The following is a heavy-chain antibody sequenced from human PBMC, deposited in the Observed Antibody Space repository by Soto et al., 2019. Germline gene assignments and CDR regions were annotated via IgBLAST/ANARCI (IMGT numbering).Heavy chain of an antibody. D-gene: IGHD2-2*01. J-gene: IGHJ6*03. CDR3: AREGIPYCSSTSCFWGYMDV. V-gene: IGHV4-59*01. CDR1: GGSISSYY. Sequence: SETLSLTCTVSGGSISSYYWSWIRQPPGKGLEWIGYIYYSGSTNYNPSLKSRVTISVDTSKNQFSLKLSSVTAADTAVYYCAREGIPYCSSTSCFWGYMDVWGKGTTVTVSS. CDR2: IYYSGST.